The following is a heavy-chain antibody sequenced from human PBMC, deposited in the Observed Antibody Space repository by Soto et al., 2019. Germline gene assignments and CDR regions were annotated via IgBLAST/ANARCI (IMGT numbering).Heavy chain of an antibody. D-gene: IGHD3-3*01. J-gene: IGHJ6*02. CDR2: MNPRGRGGGI. CDR1: GYTFTSYY. CDR3: ARGGWADAFWSAYGLWGMDV. V-gene: IGHV1-46*01. Sequence: QVQLVQSGAEVKKPGASVKVSWTAAGYTFTSYYMHWVRQAPGQGREWMGIMNPRGRGGGIGYAQEFQGRVTLTTDTSTSTIYMELSSLSSEDTAVYYCARGGWADAFWSAYGLWGMDVWGQGTTVTVSS.